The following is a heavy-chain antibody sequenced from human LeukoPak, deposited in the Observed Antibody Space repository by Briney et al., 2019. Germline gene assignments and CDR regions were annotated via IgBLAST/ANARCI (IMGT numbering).Heavy chain of an antibody. V-gene: IGHV3-74*01. CDR2: INSDGSST. J-gene: IGHJ4*02. CDR3: ARVRGYYGSGSYYY. Sequence: GGSLRLSCAASGFTFSSYWMHWVRQAPGKGLVWVSRINSDGSSTSYADSVKGRFTISRDNAKSTLYLQMNSLRAEDTAVYYCARVRGYYGSGSYYYWGQGTLVTVSS. CDR1: GFTFSSYW. D-gene: IGHD3-10*01.